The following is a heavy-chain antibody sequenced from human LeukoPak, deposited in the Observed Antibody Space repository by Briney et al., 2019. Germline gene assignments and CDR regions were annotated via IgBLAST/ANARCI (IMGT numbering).Heavy chain of an antibody. D-gene: IGHD7-27*01. CDR3: ARADWGSGDY. V-gene: IGHV1-8*01. Sequence: VDSVKVSCKASGYTFTSYDINWVRQATGQGLEWLGWMNPNSGNTGYAQKFQGRVTMTRNTSISTAYMELSSLRSEDTAIYYCARADWGSGDYWGQGTLVTVSS. CDR1: GYTFTSYD. J-gene: IGHJ4*02. CDR2: MNPNSGNT.